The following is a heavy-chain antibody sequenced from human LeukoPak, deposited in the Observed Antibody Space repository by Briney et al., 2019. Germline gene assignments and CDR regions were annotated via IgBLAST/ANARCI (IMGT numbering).Heavy chain of an antibody. Sequence: PSETLSLTCTVSGGSISSFYWNWIRQPPGKGLEWIGYIYYSGSTNYNPSLKSRLTISVDRSKNQFSLKLSSVTAADTAVYYCARERTYYYDSNPDYFDYWGQGTLVTVSS. CDR2: IYYSGST. CDR3: ARERTYYYDSNPDYFDY. D-gene: IGHD3-22*01. CDR1: GGSISSFY. V-gene: IGHV4-59*01. J-gene: IGHJ4*02.